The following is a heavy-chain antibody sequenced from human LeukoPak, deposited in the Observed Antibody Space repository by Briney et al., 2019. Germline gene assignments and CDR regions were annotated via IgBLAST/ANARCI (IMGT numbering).Heavy chain of an antibody. D-gene: IGHD5-18*01. J-gene: IGHJ4*02. V-gene: IGHV3-30*04. CDR1: GFPFSRYA. CDR2: ISYDVSRR. Sequence: GGSLRLSCEASGFPFSRYAMHWVRQAPGKGLEWVAVISYDVSRRYYADSVKGRFTISRDNSKNTLYLQMNSLRAEDTAVYYCARKDRLGYSYGQGPFDFWGQGTLVTVSS. CDR3: ARKDRLGYSYGQGPFDF.